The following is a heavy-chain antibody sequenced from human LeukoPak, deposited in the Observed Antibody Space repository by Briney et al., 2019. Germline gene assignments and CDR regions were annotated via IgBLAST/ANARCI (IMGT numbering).Heavy chain of an antibody. V-gene: IGHV3-7*01. Sequence: GGSLRLSCVGSGFSFSSTYWMTWARQAPGKGLEWVANIKQDGSKKYYVDSVKGRFTISRDNAKNSLYLQMNSLRVEDTALYYCATDLPWESDAFDIWGHGTMVTVSS. CDR2: IKQDGSKK. CDR1: GFSFSSTYW. J-gene: IGHJ3*02. D-gene: IGHD1-26*01. CDR3: ATDLPWESDAFDI.